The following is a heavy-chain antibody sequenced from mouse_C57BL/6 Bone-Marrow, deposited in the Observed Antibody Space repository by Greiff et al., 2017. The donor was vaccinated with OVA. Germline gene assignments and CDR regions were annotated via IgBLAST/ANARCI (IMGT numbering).Heavy chain of an antibody. J-gene: IGHJ3*01. D-gene: IGHD2-1*01. CDR2: INPSSGYT. CDR3: ARRGIYYGNHFAY. V-gene: IGHV1-4*01. Sequence: VKLQQSGAELARPGASVKMSCKASGYTFTSYTMHWVKQRPGQGLEWIGYINPSSGYTKYNQKFKDKATLTADKSSSTAYKQLSSLTSEDSAVYYCARRGIYYGNHFAYWGQGTLVTVSA. CDR1: GYTFTSYT.